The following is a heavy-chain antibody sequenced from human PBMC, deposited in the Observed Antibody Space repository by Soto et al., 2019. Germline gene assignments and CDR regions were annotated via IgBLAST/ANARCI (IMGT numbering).Heavy chain of an antibody. V-gene: IGHV4-39*01. D-gene: IGHD5-18*01. CDR2: IYYRGST. J-gene: IGHJ4*02. Sequence: SRTLSLTCTFSGGSISSSSYYWGWIRPPPGKGLEWIGSIYYRGSTNYNPSLKSRVTISVDTSKNQFSLKLSSVTAADTAVYYCARQPWGYQDYWGQGTLVTVSS. CDR3: ARQPWGYQDY. CDR1: GGSISSSSYY.